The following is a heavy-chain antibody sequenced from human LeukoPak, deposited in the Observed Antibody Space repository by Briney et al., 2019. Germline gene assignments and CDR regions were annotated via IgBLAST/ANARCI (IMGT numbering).Heavy chain of an antibody. D-gene: IGHD6-13*01. J-gene: IGHJ4*02. Sequence: PGGSLRLFCAASGFTFSSYAVICVRQAPGEGLEWVSGSSTTGGSTSHAGSVKGSFTISRDNSKNTLYLQMNSLRAEDTAVYYCAKDYSSSYWGQGTLVTVSS. CDR2: SSTTGGST. CDR1: GFTFSSYA. V-gene: IGHV3-23*01. CDR3: AKDYSSSY.